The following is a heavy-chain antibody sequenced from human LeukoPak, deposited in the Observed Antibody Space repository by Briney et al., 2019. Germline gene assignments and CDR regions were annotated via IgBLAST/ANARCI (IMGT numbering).Heavy chain of an antibody. CDR1: AFTFSTYW. V-gene: IGHV3-7*01. CDR3: ARYGDYTYYYMDV. D-gene: IGHD4-17*01. Sequence: GGSLRLSCAASAFTFSTYWMSWVRQAPGKGLEWVANINQDGTEKYYVGSVKGRFTISRDNAKNTLYLQMNSLRAEDTAVYYCARYGDYTYYYMDVWGKGTTVTVSS. J-gene: IGHJ6*03. CDR2: INQDGTEK.